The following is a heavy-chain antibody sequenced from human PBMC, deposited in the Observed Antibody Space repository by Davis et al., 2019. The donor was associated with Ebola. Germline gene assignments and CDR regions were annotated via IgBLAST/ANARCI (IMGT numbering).Heavy chain of an antibody. D-gene: IGHD4-17*01. CDR1: GFTFSDYY. CDR2: ISRSGSTI. CDR3: ARNPTYGVSPYYFDS. V-gene: IGHV3-11*04. J-gene: IGHJ4*02. Sequence: GESLKISCAASGFTFSDYYMSWIRQAPGKGLEWVSYISRSGSTIYYADSVKGRFTISRDNAKNSLYLQVNSLRAEDTAVYYCARNPTYGVSPYYFDSWGQGTLVTVSS.